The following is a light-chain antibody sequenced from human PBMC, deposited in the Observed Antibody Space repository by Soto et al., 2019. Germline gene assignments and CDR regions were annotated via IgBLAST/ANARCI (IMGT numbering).Light chain of an antibody. Sequence: QSALTQPPSASGSPGQSVTISCTGTPSDVGASNYVSWYQQQPGKAPKLMISEVSKRPSGVPGRFAGSKSGNTASLTISGLQAEDEADYYCSSYATNRDVLFGGGTQLTVL. V-gene: IGLV2-8*01. CDR3: SSYATNRDVL. J-gene: IGLJ2*01. CDR2: EVS. CDR1: PSDVGASNY.